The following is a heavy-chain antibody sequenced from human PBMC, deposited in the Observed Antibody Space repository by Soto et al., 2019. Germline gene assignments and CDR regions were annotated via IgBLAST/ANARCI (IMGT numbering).Heavy chain of an antibody. D-gene: IGHD1-1*01. Sequence: EPMLIHCKGSGYSLTPYWISWVRQMPGKSLEWMARIDPTAYYTNSSPSFHGHVTISADKSHSTAYPQGSSLKASDTAMYSCARRWKLSTAGYYYYGMDVWGQGTAVTVSS. CDR3: ARRWKLSTAGYYYYGMDV. CDR2: IDPTAYYT. CDR1: GYSLTPYW. V-gene: IGHV5-10-1*01. J-gene: IGHJ6*02.